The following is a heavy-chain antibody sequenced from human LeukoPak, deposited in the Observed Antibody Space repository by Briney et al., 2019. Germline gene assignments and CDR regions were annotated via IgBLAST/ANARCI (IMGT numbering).Heavy chain of an antibody. Sequence: SETLSLTCAVCGGSFSGYYWSWIRQPPGKGLEWIGEINHSGSINYNPSLKSRVTISVDTSKNQFSLKLSSVTAADTAVYYCARGELDSSGWYGADWFDPWGLGTLVTVSS. J-gene: IGHJ5*02. CDR3: ARGELDSSGWYGADWFDP. D-gene: IGHD6-19*01. V-gene: IGHV4-34*01. CDR1: GGSFSGYY. CDR2: INHSGSI.